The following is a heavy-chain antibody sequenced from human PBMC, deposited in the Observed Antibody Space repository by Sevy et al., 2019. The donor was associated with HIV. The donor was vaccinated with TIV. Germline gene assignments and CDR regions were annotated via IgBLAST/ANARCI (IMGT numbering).Heavy chain of an antibody. V-gene: IGHV1-2*02. J-gene: IGHJ6*02. Sequence: ASVKVSCKAARYTFTDYYVHWVRQGPGQGLEWMGWINPNNRGTKYAQRFQGRVTMTRDTSINTAYMELGSLTSDDTAVYYCARLTTMPTSDDYGMDVWGQGTTVTVSS. CDR2: INPNNRGT. CDR3: ARLTTMPTSDDYGMDV. D-gene: IGHD4-17*01. CDR1: RYTFTDYY.